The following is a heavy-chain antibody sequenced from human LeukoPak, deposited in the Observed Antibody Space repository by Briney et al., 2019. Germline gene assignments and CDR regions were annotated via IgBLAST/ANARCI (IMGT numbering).Heavy chain of an antibody. CDR3: AKSGGYSYAEFDY. J-gene: IGHJ4*02. D-gene: IGHD5-18*01. CDR2: ISGSGGST. CDR1: GFTFSSYG. V-gene: IGHV3-23*01. Sequence: GGSLRLSCAASGFTFSSYGMSWVRQAPGKGLEWVSAISGSGGSTYYADSVKGRFTISRDNSKNTLYLQMNSLRAEDTAVYYCAKSGGYSYAEFDYWGQGTLVTVSS.